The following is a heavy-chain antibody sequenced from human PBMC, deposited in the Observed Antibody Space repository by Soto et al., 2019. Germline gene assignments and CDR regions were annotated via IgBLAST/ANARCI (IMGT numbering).Heavy chain of an antibody. D-gene: IGHD3-10*01. Sequence: ASVKVSCKASGYTFTYYGISWVRQAPGQGLEWMGWISASNTNYAQKFQVRVTMTTDTSTSTAYMELRSLRSDDTAVYYCARTFDYFGSVIGRFDPWGQGTLVTVSS. CDR3: ARTFDYFGSVIGRFDP. CDR1: GYTFTYYG. CDR2: ISASNT. V-gene: IGHV1-18*01. J-gene: IGHJ5*02.